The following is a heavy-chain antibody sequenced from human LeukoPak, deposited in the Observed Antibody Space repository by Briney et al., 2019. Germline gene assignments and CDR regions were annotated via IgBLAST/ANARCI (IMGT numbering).Heavy chain of an antibody. CDR2: IKSKTDGGTT. J-gene: IGHJ3*02. Sequence: PGGSLRLFCAASGFTFCNAWMSLVRPAPGNGPGLLGRIKSKTDGGTTDYAAPVKGRFTISRDDSKNTLYLQMNSLKTEDTAVYYCVGYCSGGNCPNAFDIWGQGTMVTVSS. CDR3: VGYCSGGNCPNAFDI. CDR1: GFTFCNAW. D-gene: IGHD2-15*01. V-gene: IGHV3-15*01.